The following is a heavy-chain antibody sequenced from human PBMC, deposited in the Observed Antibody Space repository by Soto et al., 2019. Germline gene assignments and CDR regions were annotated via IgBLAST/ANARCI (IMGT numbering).Heavy chain of an antibody. CDR2: IYSNGDT. CDR3: ARRGGSSSGYYYYAMDV. Sequence: PSETLSLTCSVSSDSMNSVGYYWSWIRQHPGKGLEWIGYIYSNGDTYYNPSLKSRVTISVDTSKSQFSLNLTSVTAADTAVYYCARRGGSSSGYYYYAMDVWGQGTTVTVSS. CDR1: SDSMNSVGYY. J-gene: IGHJ6*02. V-gene: IGHV4-31*03. D-gene: IGHD6-6*01.